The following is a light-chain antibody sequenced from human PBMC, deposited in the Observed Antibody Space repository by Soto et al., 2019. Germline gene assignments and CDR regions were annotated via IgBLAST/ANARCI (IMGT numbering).Light chain of an antibody. Sequence: QSVLTQPPSASGTPGQRVTISCSGRSSNIGSNTVNWYQQLPGTAPKLLIYGNNQRPSGVADRFSGSKSGTSASLAISGLPSGDEADYYCAAWDDGLNGYVFATGTKVTVL. CDR3: AAWDDGLNGYV. CDR2: GNN. CDR1: SSNIGSNT. V-gene: IGLV1-44*01. J-gene: IGLJ1*01.